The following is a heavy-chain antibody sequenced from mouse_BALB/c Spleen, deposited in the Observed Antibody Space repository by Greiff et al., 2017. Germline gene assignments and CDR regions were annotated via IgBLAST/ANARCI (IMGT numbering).Heavy chain of an antibody. J-gene: IGHJ1*01. CDR3: ARHTIYYCRPDV. D-gene: IGHD1-1*01. V-gene: IGHV5-12-1*01. Sequence: EVQGVESGGGLVKPGGSLKLSCAASGFAFSSYDMSWVRQTPEKRLEWVAYISSGGGSTYYPDTVKGRFTISRDNAKNTLYLQMSSLKSEDTAMYYCARHTIYYCRPDVWGAGTTVTVSS. CDR2: ISSGGGST. CDR1: GFAFSSYD.